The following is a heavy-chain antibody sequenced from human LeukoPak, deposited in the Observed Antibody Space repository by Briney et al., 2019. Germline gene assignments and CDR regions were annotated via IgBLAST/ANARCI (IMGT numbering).Heavy chain of an antibody. CDR2: IYHSGST. J-gene: IGHJ3*02. D-gene: IGHD2-2*01. CDR3: ARWVRCSSTSCPDAFDI. Sequence: PPQTLSLTCAVSGGSISSGGYSWRWIRQPPGKGLEWIGYIYHSGSTYYNPSLKSRVTMSVDTSKNQFSLKLSSVTAADTAVYYCARWVRCSSTSCPDAFDIWGQGTMVTVSS. CDR1: GGSISSGGYS. V-gene: IGHV4-30-2*01.